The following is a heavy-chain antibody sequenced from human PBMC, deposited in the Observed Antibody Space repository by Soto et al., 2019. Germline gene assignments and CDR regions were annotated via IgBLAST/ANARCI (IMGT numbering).Heavy chain of an antibody. CDR3: AREKFSNYFDP. Sequence: QVHLVQSGAEVKKSGSSVKVSCKTSGGIFNSYGLSWVRQAPGQGPEWMGQIIPTFGSPKYAQKFQGRVTLTAEESTNTAYMELSSLTSEDTAIYYCAREKFSNYFDPWGQGTQVTVSS. CDR1: GGIFNSYG. J-gene: IGHJ5*02. CDR2: IIPTFGSP. V-gene: IGHV1-69*01.